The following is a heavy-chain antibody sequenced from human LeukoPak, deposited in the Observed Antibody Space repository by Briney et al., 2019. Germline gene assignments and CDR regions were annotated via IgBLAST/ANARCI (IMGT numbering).Heavy chain of an antibody. Sequence: GGSLRLSCAASGFTLSSYAMSWVRQGPGKGLEWVSGISPGGSGTYYADSVKGRFTISRDNSKNRLYLQMNSLRAEDTAVYYCAKGGQMSRSGSYYWGQGTLVTVSS. CDR2: ISPGGSGT. CDR1: GFTLSSYA. V-gene: IGHV3-23*01. J-gene: IGHJ4*02. CDR3: AKGGQMSRSGSYY. D-gene: IGHD3-10*01.